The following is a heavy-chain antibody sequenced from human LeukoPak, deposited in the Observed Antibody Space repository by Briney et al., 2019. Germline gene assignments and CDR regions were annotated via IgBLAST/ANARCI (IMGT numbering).Heavy chain of an antibody. Sequence: GGSLRLSCAASGFTFSSYSMNWARQAPGKGLEWVSSISSSSSYIYYADSVKGRFTISRDNAKNSLYLQMNSLRAEDTAVYYCARGTVPAAMEYWFDPWGQGTLVTVSS. CDR1: GFTFSSYS. D-gene: IGHD2-2*01. J-gene: IGHJ5*02. V-gene: IGHV3-21*01. CDR2: ISSSSSYI. CDR3: ARGTVPAAMEYWFDP.